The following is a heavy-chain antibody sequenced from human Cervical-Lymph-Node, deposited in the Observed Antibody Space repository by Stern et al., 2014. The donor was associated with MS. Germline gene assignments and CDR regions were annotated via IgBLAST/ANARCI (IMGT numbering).Heavy chain of an antibody. J-gene: IGHJ6*02. Sequence: EVQLVQSGAEVKKPRDSLKISCKGSGYTFSKNWIAWVRQMPGKGLEWMGIIYPGDSDTRYSPSFQGQVTMSADKSINTAYLHGNSLKAPDTAIYYCARHPPRRSSSDPNFGLDVWGQGTTVTVSS. V-gene: IGHV5-51*01. D-gene: IGHD6-6*01. CDR3: ARHPPRRSSSDPNFGLDV. CDR1: GYTFSKNW. CDR2: IYPGDSDT.